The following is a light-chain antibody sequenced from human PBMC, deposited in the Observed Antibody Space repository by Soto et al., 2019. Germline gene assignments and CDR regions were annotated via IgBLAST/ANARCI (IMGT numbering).Light chain of an antibody. V-gene: IGKV3-20*01. J-gene: IGKJ4*01. CDR2: DAS. Sequence: EIVLKQSPDTLSLSPGERATLSCRASQSVRSNYLAWYQQKPGQAPRFLIYDASSRATGIPDRFSGSGSGTDFTLTISRLEPEDFAEYYCQQYGSTPLTFGGGTKVDIK. CDR3: QQYGSTPLT. CDR1: QSVRSNY.